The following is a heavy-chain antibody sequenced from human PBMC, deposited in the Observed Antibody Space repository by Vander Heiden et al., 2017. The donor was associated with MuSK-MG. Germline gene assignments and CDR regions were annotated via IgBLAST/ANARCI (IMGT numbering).Heavy chain of an antibody. CDR3: ARENLKRGYSYGCFDY. J-gene: IGHJ4*02. Sequence: EVQLVESGGGLVQPGGSLRLSCAASGFTFSSYEMNWVRQAPGKGLEWVSYISSSGSTIYYADSVKGRFTISRDNAKNSLYLQMNSLRAEDTAVYYCARENLKRGYSYGCFDYWGQGTLVTVSS. CDR2: ISSSGSTI. D-gene: IGHD5-18*01. V-gene: IGHV3-48*03. CDR1: GFTFSSYE.